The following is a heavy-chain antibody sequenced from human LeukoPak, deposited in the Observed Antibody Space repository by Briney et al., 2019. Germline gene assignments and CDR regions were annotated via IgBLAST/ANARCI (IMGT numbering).Heavy chain of an antibody. D-gene: IGHD6-19*01. V-gene: IGHV3-21*01. CDR1: GFTFSSHS. CDR3: ARDAIAVAGEFDY. J-gene: IGHJ4*02. CDR2: ISSSSSYI. Sequence: GGSLRLSCAASGFTFSSHSMNWVRQAPGKGLEWVSSISSSSSYIYYADSVKGRFTISRDNAKNSLYLQMNSLRAEDTAVYYCARDAIAVAGEFDYWGQGTLVTVSS.